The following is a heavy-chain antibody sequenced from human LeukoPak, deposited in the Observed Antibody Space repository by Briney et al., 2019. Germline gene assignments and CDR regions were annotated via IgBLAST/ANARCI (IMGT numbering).Heavy chain of an antibody. J-gene: IGHJ3*02. CDR1: RFTFSSYS. D-gene: IGHD6-19*01. Sequence: PGGSLRLSCAASRFTFSSYSMNWVRQAPGKGLEWVSSISSSSSYVYYADSVKGRFTISRDNAKNSLYLQMNSLRAEDTAVYYCARGIAVAGTVAFDIWGQGTMVTVSS. CDR2: ISSSSSYV. V-gene: IGHV3-21*04. CDR3: ARGIAVAGTVAFDI.